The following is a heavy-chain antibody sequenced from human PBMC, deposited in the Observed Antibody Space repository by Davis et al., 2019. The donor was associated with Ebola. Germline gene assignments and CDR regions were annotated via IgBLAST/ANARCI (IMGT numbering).Heavy chain of an antibody. CDR1: GYTFTSYD. CDR2: ISVFNGNT. Sequence: AASVKVSCKASGYTFTSYDISWVRQAPGQGLEWMGWISVFNGNTKYAQKLQGRVTMTTDTSTSTAYMELRSLRSDDTAVYYCARDLWELLRASNLPFDYWGQGTLVTVSS. CDR3: ARDLWELLRASNLPFDY. V-gene: IGHV1-18*01. D-gene: IGHD1-26*01. J-gene: IGHJ4*02.